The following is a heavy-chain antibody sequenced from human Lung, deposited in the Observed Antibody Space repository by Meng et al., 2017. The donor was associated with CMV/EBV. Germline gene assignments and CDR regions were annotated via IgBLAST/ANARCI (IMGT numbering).Heavy chain of an antibody. CDR3: ARVEVGITSGDY. CDR1: GYTFTTYG. CDR2: INDYNGDT. V-gene: IGHV1-18*01. D-gene: IGHD1-26*01. Sequence: QAELVESGGEVKKPGASVKVSCKTSGYTFTTYGSTWVLQAPGQGLEWMGWINDYNGDTNYAQTLQGRVTMTTDTSTSTAYMELRSLRSDDTAVYYCARVEVGITSGDYWGQGTLVTVSS. J-gene: IGHJ4*02.